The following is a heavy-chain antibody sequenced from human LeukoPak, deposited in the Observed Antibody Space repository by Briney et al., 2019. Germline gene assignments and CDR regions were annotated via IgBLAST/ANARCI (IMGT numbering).Heavy chain of an antibody. D-gene: IGHD3-22*01. CDR2: IYHSGST. V-gene: IGHV4-30-2*01. CDR3: ARVVGYYDSSGYLFDY. CDR1: GGSISSGGYY. Sequence: SQTLSLTCTVSGGSISSGGYYWSWIRQPPGKGLEWIGYIYHSGSTYYNPSLKSRVTISVDRSKNQFSLKLSSVTAADTAVYYCARVVGYYDSSGYLFDYWGQGTLVTVSS. J-gene: IGHJ4*02.